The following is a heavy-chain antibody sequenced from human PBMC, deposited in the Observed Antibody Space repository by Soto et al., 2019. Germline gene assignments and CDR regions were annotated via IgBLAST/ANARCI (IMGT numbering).Heavy chain of an antibody. D-gene: IGHD3-22*01. V-gene: IGHV1-2*02. Sequence: QVQLVQSGAEVKKPGASVKVSCKASGYTFTAYYMHWLRQAPGQGLEWMGWINPNSGGTKYAQKFQGRVTMTNDTSISTAYMELSRLGSDDTAVYYCARGDFDSSAHYYAGWIDPCGQGTLVTVSS. J-gene: IGHJ5*02. CDR2: INPNSGGT. CDR1: GYTFTAYY. CDR3: ARGDFDSSAHYYAGWIDP.